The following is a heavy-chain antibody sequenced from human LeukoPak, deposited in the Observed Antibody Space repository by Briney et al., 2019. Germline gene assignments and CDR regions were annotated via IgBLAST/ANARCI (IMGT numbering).Heavy chain of an antibody. CDR3: ATAIYSKRYNWFDP. Sequence: SVKVSCKVSGYTLTELSMHWVRQAPGKGLEWMGGFDPEDGETIYAQKFQGRVTMTEDTSTDTAYMELSSLRSEDTAVYYCATAIYSKRYNWFDPWGQGTLVTVSS. CDR2: FDPEDGET. J-gene: IGHJ5*02. CDR1: GYTLTELS. D-gene: IGHD4-11*01. V-gene: IGHV1-24*01.